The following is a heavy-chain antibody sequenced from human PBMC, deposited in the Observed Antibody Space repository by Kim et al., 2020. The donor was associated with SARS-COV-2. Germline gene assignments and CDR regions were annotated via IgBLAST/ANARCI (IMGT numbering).Heavy chain of an antibody. D-gene: IGHD3-16*01. CDR1: GGSISSYY. J-gene: IGHJ6*01. Sequence: SETLSLTCTVSGGSISSYYWSWIRQPPGKGLEWIGYIYYSGSTNYNPSPKSRVTISVDTSKNKFSLKLSSVTAADTAVYYGARDSYYDYVWGSSGYYYG. CDR3: ARDSYYDYVWGSSGYYYG. V-gene: IGHV4-59*01. CDR2: IYYSGST.